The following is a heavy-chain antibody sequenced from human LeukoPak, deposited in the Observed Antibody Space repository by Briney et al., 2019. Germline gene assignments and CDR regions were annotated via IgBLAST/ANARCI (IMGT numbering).Heavy chain of an antibody. Sequence: PGGSLRLSCAASGFTFSSYEMNWVRQAPGKGLEWVSYISSSGSTIYYADSVKGRFTTSRDNAKNSLYLQMNSLRAEDTAAYYCARVYYYGSGDYWGQGTLVTVSS. D-gene: IGHD3-10*01. V-gene: IGHV3-48*03. J-gene: IGHJ4*02. CDR2: ISSSGSTI. CDR1: GFTFSSYE. CDR3: ARVYYYGSGDY.